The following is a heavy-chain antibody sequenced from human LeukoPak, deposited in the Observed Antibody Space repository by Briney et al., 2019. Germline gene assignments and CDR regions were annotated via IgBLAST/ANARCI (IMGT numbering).Heavy chain of an antibody. CDR1: GFTFSSYD. V-gene: IGHV3-13*01. CDR3: AKEAVAGYYFDY. J-gene: IGHJ4*02. CDR2: IGTAGDT. D-gene: IGHD6-19*01. Sequence: GGSLRLSCAASGFTFSSYDMHWVRQATGKGLEWVSAIGTAGDTYYPGSVKGRFTISRDNSKNTLYLQMNSLRAEDTAVYYCAKEAVAGYYFDYWGQGTLVTVSS.